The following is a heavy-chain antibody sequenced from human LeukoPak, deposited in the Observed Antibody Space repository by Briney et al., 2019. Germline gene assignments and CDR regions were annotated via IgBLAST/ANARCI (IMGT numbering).Heavy chain of an antibody. Sequence: GGSLRLSCAASGFSFSSSWMHWVRQAPGKELVWVSRMNSDGSTTNYADSAKRRFTISRDNAKNKLFLQMNSLRAGDTAVYFCTRGINYCFDYWGQGTPVTVSS. J-gene: IGHJ4*02. CDR2: MNSDGSTT. CDR1: GFSFSSSW. D-gene: IGHD1-7*01. CDR3: TRGINYCFDY. V-gene: IGHV3-74*01.